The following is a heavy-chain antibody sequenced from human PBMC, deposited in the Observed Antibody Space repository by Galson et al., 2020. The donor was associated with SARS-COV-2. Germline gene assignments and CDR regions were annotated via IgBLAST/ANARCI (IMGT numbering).Heavy chain of an antibody. CDR2: ISSSGSTI. Sequence: GGSLRLSCAASGFTFSDYYMNWIRQAPGKGLEWVSYISSSGSTIYYADSVKGRFTISRDNAKNSLYLQMNSLRAEDTAVYYCAREGPTAMVANWFDPWGQGTLVTVSS. D-gene: IGHD5-18*01. CDR1: GFTFSDYY. J-gene: IGHJ5*02. CDR3: AREGPTAMVANWFDP. V-gene: IGHV3-11*01.